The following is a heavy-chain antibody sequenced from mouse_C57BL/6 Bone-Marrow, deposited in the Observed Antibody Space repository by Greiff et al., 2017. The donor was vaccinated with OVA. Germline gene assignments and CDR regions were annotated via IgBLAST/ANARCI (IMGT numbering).Heavy chain of an antibody. J-gene: IGHJ3*01. V-gene: IGHV7-3*01. CDR2: IRNKANGYTT. Sequence: EVKLVESGGGLVQPGGSLSLSCAASGFTFTDYYMSWVRQPPGKALEWLGFIRNKANGYTTEYSASVKGRFTISRDNSQSILYLQMNALRAEDSATYYCARYFYYGSSWFAYWGQGTLVTVSA. D-gene: IGHD1-1*01. CDR3: ARYFYYGSSWFAY. CDR1: GFTFTDYY.